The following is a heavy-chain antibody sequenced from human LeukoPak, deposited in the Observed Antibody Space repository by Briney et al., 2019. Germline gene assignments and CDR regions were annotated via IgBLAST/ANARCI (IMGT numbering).Heavy chain of an antibody. Sequence: GGSLRLSCAASGFTFSNAWTSWVRQAPGKGLEWVGRIKSKTDGGTTDYAAPVKGRFTISRDDSKNTLYLQMNSLKTEDAAVYYCTTIRHYYDSSKVWHGYWGQGTLVTVSS. CDR1: GFTFSNAW. V-gene: IGHV3-15*01. CDR2: IKSKTDGGTT. D-gene: IGHD3-22*01. J-gene: IGHJ4*02. CDR3: TTIRHYYDSSKVWHGY.